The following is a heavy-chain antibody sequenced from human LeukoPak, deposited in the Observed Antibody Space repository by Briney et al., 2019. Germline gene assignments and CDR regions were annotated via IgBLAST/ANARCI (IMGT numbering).Heavy chain of an antibody. J-gene: IGHJ4*02. CDR2: IYHSGST. CDR3: ARTYSGSYQPYFDY. D-gene: IGHD1-26*01. V-gene: IGHV4-34*01. Sequence: SETLSLTCAVYGGSFSGYYWSWIRQPPGKGLEWIGEIYHSGSTNYNPSLKSRVTISVDKSKNQFSLKLSSVTAADTAVYYCARTYSGSYQPYFDYWGQGTLVTVSS. CDR1: GGSFSGYY.